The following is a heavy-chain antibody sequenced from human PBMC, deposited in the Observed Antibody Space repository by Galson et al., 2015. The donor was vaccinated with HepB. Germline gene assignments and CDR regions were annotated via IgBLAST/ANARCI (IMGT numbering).Heavy chain of an antibody. V-gene: IGHV3-30*04. D-gene: IGHD3-22*01. CDR1: GFTFSSYA. Sequence: SLRLSCAASGFTFSSYAMYWVRQAPGKELEWVAVISYDGSNKYYADSVKGRFTISRDNSKNTLYLQMNSLRAEDTAVYYCARDRYYDSSGYSTFYYYYGMDVWGQGTTVTVSS. CDR2: ISYDGSNK. J-gene: IGHJ6*02. CDR3: ARDRYYDSSGYSTFYYYYGMDV.